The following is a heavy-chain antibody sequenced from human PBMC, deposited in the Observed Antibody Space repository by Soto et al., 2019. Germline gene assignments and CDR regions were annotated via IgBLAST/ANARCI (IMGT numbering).Heavy chain of an antibody. J-gene: IGHJ3*01. V-gene: IGHV3-7*01. CDR2: IKQDGSEQ. CDR1: GFTFRSVW. CDR3: ARAFN. Sequence: GGSLRLSCAASGFTFRSVWMSWVRQTPGKGLEWVAGIKQDGSEQYYADSVKGRFTVSRDNAKNSLYLQMNSLRVEDTAVYYCARAFNWGQGTMVTVSS.